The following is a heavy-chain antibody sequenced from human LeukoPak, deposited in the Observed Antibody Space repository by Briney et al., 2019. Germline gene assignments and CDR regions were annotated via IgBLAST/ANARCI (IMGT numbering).Heavy chain of an antibody. Sequence: SETLSLTCDVYGASFTGYYWSWIRQSPGKGLEWIGEMNQRGSMNYNPSLKSRVTISLDTSRNQFSLKLNSVTAADTAVYYCAKSNGYELIDIWGQGTMVTVSS. J-gene: IGHJ3*02. CDR1: GASFTGYY. CDR3: AKSNGYELIDI. CDR2: MNQRGSM. D-gene: IGHD3-22*01. V-gene: IGHV4-34*01.